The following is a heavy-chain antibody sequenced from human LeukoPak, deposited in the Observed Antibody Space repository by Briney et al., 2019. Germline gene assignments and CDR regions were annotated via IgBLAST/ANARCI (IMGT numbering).Heavy chain of an antibody. J-gene: IGHJ5*02. Sequence: GGSLRLSCAASGFTFSSYWMSWVRQAPGKGLEWVANIKQDGSEKYYVDSVKGRFTISRDNSKNTLYLQMNSLRAEDTAVYYCARDLAAGYSSGWGPGNWFDPWGQGTLVTVSS. CDR2: IKQDGSEK. CDR3: ARDLAAGYSSGWGPGNWFDP. V-gene: IGHV3-7*01. D-gene: IGHD6-19*01. CDR1: GFTFSSYW.